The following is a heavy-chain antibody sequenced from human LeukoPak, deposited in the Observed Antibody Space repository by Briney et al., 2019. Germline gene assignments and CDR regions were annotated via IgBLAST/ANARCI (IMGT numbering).Heavy chain of an antibody. J-gene: IGHJ4*02. CDR2: INHSGST. CDR1: GGSFSGYC. D-gene: IGHD3-22*01. CDR3: ASRGSYYYDSSGYYYFDY. V-gene: IGHV4-34*01. Sequence: SETLSLTCAVYGGSFSGYCWSWIRQPPGKGLEWIGDINHSGSTNYNPSLKSRVTISVDTSKNQFSLKLSSVTAADTAVYYCASRGSYYYDSSGYYYFDYWGQGTLVTVSS.